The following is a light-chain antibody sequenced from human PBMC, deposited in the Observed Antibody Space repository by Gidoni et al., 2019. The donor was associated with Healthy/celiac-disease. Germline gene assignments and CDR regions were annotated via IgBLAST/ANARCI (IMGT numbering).Light chain of an antibody. V-gene: IGKV3-20*01. Sequence: IVLTQSPGTLSLSPGERATLSCRASQSVSSSYLAWYQQKPGQAPRLLIYGASSRATGIPDRFSGSGSGTDFTLTTSRLEPEDFAVYYCQQYGSSPLYTFGQGTKLEIK. CDR1: QSVSSSY. J-gene: IGKJ2*01. CDR3: QQYGSSPLYT. CDR2: GAS.